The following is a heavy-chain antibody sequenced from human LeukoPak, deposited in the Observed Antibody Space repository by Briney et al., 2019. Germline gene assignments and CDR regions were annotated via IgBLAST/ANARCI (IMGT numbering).Heavy chain of an antibody. Sequence: WESLSLSCAVSGFSISSYDMSWIRQAPGRALEWISYIYGGGATRYNPSLESRVSISEDTSKNQFSLRLSSVTAAETAVYFCARHPPEYCYRSGLAFDLWGQGTMVTVSS. J-gene: IGHJ3*01. CDR1: GFSISSYD. CDR2: IYGGGAT. D-gene: IGHD3-22*01. CDR3: ARHPPEYCYRSGLAFDL. V-gene: IGHV4-59*08.